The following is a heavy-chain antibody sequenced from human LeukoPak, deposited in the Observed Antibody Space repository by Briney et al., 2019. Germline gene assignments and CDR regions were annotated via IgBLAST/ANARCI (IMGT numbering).Heavy chain of an antibody. CDR2: MSSSSSYI. D-gene: IGHD6-19*01. Sequence: GGSLRLSCAASGFTVSSNYMTWVRQAPGRGREGVSSMSSSSSYIFYADSVKGRFTISRDNAKNSLYLQMNSLRAEDTAVYYCARDRGSSGWYGTFDIWGQGTMVSVSS. V-gene: IGHV3-21*01. J-gene: IGHJ3*02. CDR3: ARDRGSSGWYGTFDI. CDR1: GFTVSSNY.